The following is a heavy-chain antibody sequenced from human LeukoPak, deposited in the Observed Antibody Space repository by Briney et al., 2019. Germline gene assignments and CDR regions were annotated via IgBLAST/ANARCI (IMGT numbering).Heavy chain of an antibody. Sequence: SQTLSLTCTVSGGSISSGGYYWSWIRQHPGKGLEWIGYIYYSGSTYYNPSLKSRVTISVGTSKNQFSLKLSSVTAADTAVYYCARDHSYYFGSQTSTLDVWGQGTAVTVSS. V-gene: IGHV4-31*03. D-gene: IGHD3-10*01. CDR3: ARDHSYYFGSQTSTLDV. CDR2: IYYSGST. J-gene: IGHJ6*02. CDR1: GGSISSGGYY.